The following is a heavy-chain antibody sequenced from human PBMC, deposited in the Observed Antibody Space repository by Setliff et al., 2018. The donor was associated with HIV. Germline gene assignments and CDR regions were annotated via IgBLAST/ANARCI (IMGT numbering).Heavy chain of an antibody. J-gene: IGHJ4*02. CDR3: ARTLYSSFSSFDY. V-gene: IGHV1-69*13. Sequence: SVKVSCKASGDTFSSYAISWVRQAPGQGLEWMGGIITIFDTTHYAQNFQGRLTITADVSTSTAYMELSGLRSDDTALYYCARTLYSSFSSFDYWGQGTLVTVSS. D-gene: IGHD6-19*01. CDR1: GDTFSSYA. CDR2: IITIFDTT.